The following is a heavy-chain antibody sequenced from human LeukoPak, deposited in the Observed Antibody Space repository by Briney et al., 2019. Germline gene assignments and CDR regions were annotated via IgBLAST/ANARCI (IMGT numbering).Heavy chain of an antibody. D-gene: IGHD6-19*01. J-gene: IGHJ4*02. V-gene: IGHV3-7*01. Sequence: PGGSLRLSCAASGFTFSSYWMSWVRQAPGKGLEWVASIKQDGSEKYYVDSVKGRFTISRDNAKNSLYLQMNSLRAEDTAVYYCARDSGYSSGWYDYWGQGTLVTVSS. CDR2: IKQDGSEK. CDR3: ARDSGYSSGWYDY. CDR1: GFTFSSYW.